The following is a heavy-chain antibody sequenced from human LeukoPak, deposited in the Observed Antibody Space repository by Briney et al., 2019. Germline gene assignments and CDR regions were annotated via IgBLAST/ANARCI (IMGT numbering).Heavy chain of an antibody. CDR3: ARVSSPWSPRDAFDI. CDR1: GGSFSGYY. D-gene: IGHD1-26*01. Sequence: SETLSLTCAVYGGSFSGYYWSWIRQPPGKGLEWIGEINHSGSTNYSPSLKSRVTISVDTSKNQFSLKLSSVTAADTAVYYCARVSSPWSPRDAFDIWGQGTMVTASS. J-gene: IGHJ3*02. V-gene: IGHV4-34*01. CDR2: INHSGST.